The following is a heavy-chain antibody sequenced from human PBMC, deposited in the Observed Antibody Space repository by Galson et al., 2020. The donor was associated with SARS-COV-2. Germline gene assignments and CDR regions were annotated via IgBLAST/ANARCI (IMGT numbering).Heavy chain of an antibody. D-gene: IGHD3-22*01. CDR2: VFYSGST. V-gene: IGHV4-59*08. CDR3: AKSQTYYYDPSGYYPDV. Sequence: ETLETLSLTCTVYGGSISSYYWSWIRQPPGKGLEWIGDVFYSGSTNYNPSLKSRVTISVDTSKRQFSLKLNSVTAADTAVYYCAKSQTYYYDPSGYYPDVWGQGTTVTVSS. CDR1: GGSISSYY. J-gene: IGHJ6*02.